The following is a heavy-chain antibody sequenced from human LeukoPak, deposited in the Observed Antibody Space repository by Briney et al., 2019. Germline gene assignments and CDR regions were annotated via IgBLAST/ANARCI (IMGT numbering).Heavy chain of an antibody. J-gene: IGHJ6*02. CDR2: IYTSGST. Sequence: TSETLSLTCTVSGGSISSYYWSWIRQPAGKGLEWIGRIYTSGSTNYNPSLKSRVTISVDTSKNQFSLKLSSVTAADTAVYYCARHMRPPGVRWFGELLTPWYYYGMDVWGQGTAVTVSS. CDR3: ARHMRPPGVRWFGELLTPWYYYGMDV. CDR1: GGSISSYY. V-gene: IGHV4-4*07. D-gene: IGHD3-10*01.